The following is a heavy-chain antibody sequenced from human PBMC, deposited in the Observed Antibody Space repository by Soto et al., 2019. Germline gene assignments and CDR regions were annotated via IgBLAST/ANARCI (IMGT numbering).Heavy chain of an antibody. CDR1: GFTFSDYS. Sequence: EVQLVESGGGLVQPGGSLRLSCAASGFTFSDYSMNWVRQAPGKGLEWVSYISSYSSTIYYADSVKGRFTISRDNAKNSLYLQMNSLSAEDTALYYCGRTKQWLSFDPWGQGTLVTVSS. V-gene: IGHV3-48*01. CDR2: ISSYSSTI. J-gene: IGHJ5*02. CDR3: GRTKQWLSFDP. D-gene: IGHD6-19*01.